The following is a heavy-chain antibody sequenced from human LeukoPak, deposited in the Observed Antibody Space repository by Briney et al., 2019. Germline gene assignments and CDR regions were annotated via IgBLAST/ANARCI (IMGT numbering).Heavy chain of an antibody. CDR2: ISGGGGST. Sequence: GGSLRLSCAASGLTFSSYAMRWVRQAPGKGLEWVSAISGGGGSTYYADSVKGRFTISRDNSKNTLYLQMNSLRAEDTAVYYCAKERCPTYYYDSSGYYCVPLLDYWGQGTLVTVSS. J-gene: IGHJ4*02. V-gene: IGHV3-23*01. D-gene: IGHD3-22*01. CDR1: GLTFSSYA. CDR3: AKERCPTYYYDSSGYYCVPLLDY.